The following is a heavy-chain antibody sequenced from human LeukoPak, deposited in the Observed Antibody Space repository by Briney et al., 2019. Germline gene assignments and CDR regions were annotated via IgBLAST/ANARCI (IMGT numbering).Heavy chain of an antibody. D-gene: IGHD5-12*01. CDR3: ARVTYSGYDFLYSPTQFDY. Sequence: KPGGSLRLSCAASGFTFSSYSMNWVRQAPGKGLEWVSSISSSSSYIYYADSVKGRFTISRDNAKNSLYLQMNSLRAEDTAVYYCARVTYSGYDFLYSPTQFDYWGQGTLVTVSS. V-gene: IGHV3-21*01. J-gene: IGHJ4*02. CDR1: GFTFSSYS. CDR2: ISSSSSYI.